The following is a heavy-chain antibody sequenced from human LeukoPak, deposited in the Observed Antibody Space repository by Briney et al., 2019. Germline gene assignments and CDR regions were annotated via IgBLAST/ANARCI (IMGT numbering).Heavy chain of an antibody. CDR3: AKDGGATATYYFDY. CDR2: IQYDGNNK. V-gene: IGHV3-30*02. J-gene: IGHJ4*02. Sequence: GGSLRLSCAASAFSFSNYGMHWVRQAPGKGLEWVAFIQYDGNNKYYGDSVKGRFTISRDNSKNTLYLQMNSLRAEDTAVYYCAKDGGATATYYFDYWGQGTLVTVSS. D-gene: IGHD1-26*01. CDR1: AFSFSNYG.